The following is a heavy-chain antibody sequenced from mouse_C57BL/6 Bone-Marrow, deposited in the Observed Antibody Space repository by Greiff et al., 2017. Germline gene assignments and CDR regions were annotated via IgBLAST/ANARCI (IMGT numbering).Heavy chain of an antibody. CDR2: IDPEDGET. CDR1: GFNIKDYY. D-gene: IGHD1-1*01. CDR3: AYYYGSSYGYWYFDV. J-gene: IGHJ1*03. Sequence: VQLQQSGAELVKAGASVKLSCTASGFNIKDYYMHWVKQRTEQGLEWIGRIDPEDGETKYAPKFQGKATITADTSSNTAYLQLSSLTSEDTAVYYCAYYYGSSYGYWYFDVWGTGTTVTVSS. V-gene: IGHV14-2*01.